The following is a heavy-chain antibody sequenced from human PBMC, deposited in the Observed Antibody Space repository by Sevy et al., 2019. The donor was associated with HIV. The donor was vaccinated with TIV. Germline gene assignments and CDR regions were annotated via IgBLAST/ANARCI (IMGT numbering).Heavy chain of an antibody. J-gene: IGHJ4*02. CDR1: GGSISSSSYY. V-gene: IGHV4-39*01. CDR2: IYKMGST. Sequence: SETLSLTCTVSGGSISSSSYYWGWIRQPPGKGLDGLGGIYKMGSTYYNPSLKVRVTISVDTSKNQFSLKLSSVTAADTAVYYCATYGAVYYYDSSGYYDYWGQGTLVTVSS. CDR3: ATYGAVYYYDSSGYYDY. D-gene: IGHD3-22*01.